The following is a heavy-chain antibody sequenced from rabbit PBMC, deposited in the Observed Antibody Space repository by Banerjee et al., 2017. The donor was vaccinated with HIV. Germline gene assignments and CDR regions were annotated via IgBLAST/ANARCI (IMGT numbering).Heavy chain of an antibody. D-gene: IGHD4-2*01. CDR2: IGTSSGIT. J-gene: IGHJ4*01. Sequence: QSLEESGGDLVKPGASLTLTCTASGFTISSSYWICWVRQAPGKGLEWIGCIGTSSGITYYASWAKGRFTISKTSSTTVTLQMTSLTAADTATYFCARNWPGSTNWDLWGPGTLVTVS. CDR1: GFTISSSYW. V-gene: IGHV1S40*01. CDR3: ARNWPGSTNWDL.